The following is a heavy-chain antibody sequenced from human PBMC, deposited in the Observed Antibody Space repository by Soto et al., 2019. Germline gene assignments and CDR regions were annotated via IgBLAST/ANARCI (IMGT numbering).Heavy chain of an antibody. V-gene: IGHV1-69*13. D-gene: IGHD2-2*01. CDR1: GYTFTSYY. CDR3: ATPIVVVPAASFYYYYGMDV. Sequence: SVKVSCKASGYTFTSYYMHWVRQAPGQGLEWLGMIIPIFGTASYAQKFQGRVTITADESTSTAYMELSSLRSEDTAVYYCATPIVVVPAASFYYYYGMDVWGQGTTVTVSS. CDR2: IIPIFGTA. J-gene: IGHJ6*02.